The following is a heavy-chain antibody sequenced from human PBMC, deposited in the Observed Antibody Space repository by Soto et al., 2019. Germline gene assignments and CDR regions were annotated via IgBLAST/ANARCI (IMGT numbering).Heavy chain of an antibody. J-gene: IGHJ6*02. D-gene: IGHD2-2*01. Sequence: EVQLVESGGGLAKPGGSLRLSCAASGFTFSTYSMNWVRQAPGKGLEWVASISSSSYIYYADSVKGRFTISRDNDKNSQYLQMNSLRAEDTAVYYCARDSVPNKVSTFYYNYGMDVWGQRTTVTVSS. CDR1: GFTFSTYS. CDR2: ISSSSYI. CDR3: ARDSVPNKVSTFYYNYGMDV. V-gene: IGHV3-21*06.